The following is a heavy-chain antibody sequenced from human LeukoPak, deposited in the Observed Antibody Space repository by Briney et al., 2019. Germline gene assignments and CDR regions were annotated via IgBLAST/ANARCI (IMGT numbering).Heavy chain of an antibody. Sequence: SETLSLTYTVSGGSISSSGYYWSWIRQPPGKGLEWIGTIYYSGSAYYNPSIKTQVTISVDTSKNQFSLKLSCVTAADTAVYFCARGFQVDDFWSGYRAPLDYWGQGTLVTVSS. D-gene: IGHD3-3*01. V-gene: IGHV4-39*01. CDR1: GGSISSSGYY. CDR2: IYYSGSA. CDR3: ARGFQVDDFWSGYRAPLDY. J-gene: IGHJ4*02.